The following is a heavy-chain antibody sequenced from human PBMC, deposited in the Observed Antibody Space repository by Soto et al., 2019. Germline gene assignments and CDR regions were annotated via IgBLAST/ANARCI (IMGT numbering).Heavy chain of an antibody. D-gene: IGHD3-10*01. CDR2: IWYDGSNK. CDR1: GFTFSSYG. V-gene: IGHV3-33*01. Sequence: GGSLRLSCAASGFTFSSYGMHWVRQAPGKGLERVAVIWYDGSNKYYADSVKGRFTISRDNSKNTLYLQMNSLRAEDTAVYYCAREGHGSGSYYEGFYYGMDVWGQGTTVTVSS. J-gene: IGHJ6*02. CDR3: AREGHGSGSYYEGFYYGMDV.